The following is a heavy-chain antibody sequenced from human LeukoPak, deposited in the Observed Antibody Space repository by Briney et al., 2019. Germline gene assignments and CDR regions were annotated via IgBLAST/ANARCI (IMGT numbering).Heavy chain of an antibody. J-gene: IGHJ4*02. V-gene: IGHV3-23*01. CDR1: GFTFSSYT. CDR3: AKGDSSGYYYSRPDY. Sequence: GGSLRLSCAASGFTFSSYTMSWVRQAPGKGLAWVSGISGSGGSTSYADSVKGRFTISRDNSKNALYMQMNSLRAEDTAVYYCAKGDSSGYYYSRPDYWGQGTLVTVSS. CDR2: ISGSGGST. D-gene: IGHD3-22*01.